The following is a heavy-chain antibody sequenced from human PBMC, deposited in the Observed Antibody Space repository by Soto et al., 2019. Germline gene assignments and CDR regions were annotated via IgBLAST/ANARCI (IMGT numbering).Heavy chain of an antibody. CDR3: AQLTPTYNSKYFGY. V-gene: IGHV3-74*01. CDR1: GFTFSSYW. CDR2: INSDGSSI. D-gene: IGHD3-22*01. Sequence: GGSLRLSCAASGFTFSSYWMHWVRQAPGKGLVWVSRINSDGSSISYADSVKGRFTISRDNAKNTLYLQMNSLRAEDAALYFCAQLTPTYNSKYFGYWGQGTLVTVSS. J-gene: IGHJ4*01.